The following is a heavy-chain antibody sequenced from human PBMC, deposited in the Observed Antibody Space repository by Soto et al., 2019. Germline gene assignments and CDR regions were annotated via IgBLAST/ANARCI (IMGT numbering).Heavy chain of an antibody. J-gene: IGHJ4*02. CDR1: GFTFSSYG. CDR3: ARDDGGYSSSWGY. CDR2: IWYDGSNK. D-gene: IGHD6-13*01. Sequence: QVQLVESGGGVVQPGRSLRLSCAASGFTFSSYGMDWVRQAPGKGLEWVAVIWYDGSNKYYADSVKGRFTISRDNSKNTLNLQMNSLRAEDTAVYYCARDDGGYSSSWGYWGQGTLVTVSS. V-gene: IGHV3-33*01.